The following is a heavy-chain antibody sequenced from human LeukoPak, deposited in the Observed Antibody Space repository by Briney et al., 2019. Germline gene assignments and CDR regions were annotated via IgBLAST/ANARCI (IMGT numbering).Heavy chain of an antibody. V-gene: IGHV1-2*02. CDR2: INPNSGGT. Sequence: ASVKVSCKASGYTFTDYYMHWVRQAPGQGLEWMGWINPNSGGTNYAQKFQGRVTMTRDTSISTAYMELSRLRSDDTAVYYCARVWGIAAAGKSHYFDYWGQGTLVTVSS. CDR3: ARVWGIAAAGKSHYFDY. J-gene: IGHJ4*02. D-gene: IGHD6-13*01. CDR1: GYTFTDYY.